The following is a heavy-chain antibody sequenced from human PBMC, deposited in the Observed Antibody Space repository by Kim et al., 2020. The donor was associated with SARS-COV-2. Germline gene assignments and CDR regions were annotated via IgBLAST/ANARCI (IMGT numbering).Heavy chain of an antibody. CDR3: ARDPRAAGYCSGGSCLYFDY. Sequence: GGSLRLSCAASGFTFSSYSMNWVRQAPGKGLEWVSYISSSSSTIYYADSVKGRFTISRDNAKNSLYLQMNSLRAEDTAVYYCARDPRAAGYCSGGSCLYFDYWGQGTLVTVSS. CDR2: ISSSSSTI. J-gene: IGHJ4*02. CDR1: GFTFSSYS. D-gene: IGHD2-15*01. V-gene: IGHV3-48*04.